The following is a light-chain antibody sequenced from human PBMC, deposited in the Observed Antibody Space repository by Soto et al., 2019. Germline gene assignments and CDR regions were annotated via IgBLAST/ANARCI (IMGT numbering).Light chain of an antibody. V-gene: IGKV3-15*01. J-gene: IGKJ1*01. CDR2: DAS. CDR1: QSVSSK. CDR3: QQYSSWLWT. Sequence: EIAMTQSPATLSVSPGERATLSCRASQSVSSKLAWYQQKPGQAPRLLIYDASTRATGIPARFSGSGSGTEFTLTISSLQSEDFAVYYCQQYSSWLWTFGQGTKVDIK.